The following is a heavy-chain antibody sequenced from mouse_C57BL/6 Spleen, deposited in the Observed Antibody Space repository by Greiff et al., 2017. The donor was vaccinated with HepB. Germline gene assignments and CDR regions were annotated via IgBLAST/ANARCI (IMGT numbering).Heavy chain of an antibody. J-gene: IGHJ2*01. Sequence: VQLQHSGPELVKPGASVKIPCKASGYTFTDYNMDWVKQSHGKSLEWIGDINPNNGGTIYNQKFKGKATLTVDKSSSTAYMELRSLTSEDTAVYYCARSITTVVAYYFDYWGQGTTLTVAS. CDR2: INPNNGGT. CDR1: GYTFTDYN. V-gene: IGHV1-18*01. D-gene: IGHD1-1*01. CDR3: ARSITTVVAYYFDY.